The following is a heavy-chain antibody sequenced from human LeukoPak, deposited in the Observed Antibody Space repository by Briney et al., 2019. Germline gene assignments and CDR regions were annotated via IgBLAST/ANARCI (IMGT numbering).Heavy chain of an antibody. J-gene: IGHJ3*02. CDR1: GYTFTSYG. V-gene: IGHV1-18*01. CDR3: ARDRGASYYYGSGSYIGAFDI. D-gene: IGHD3-10*01. Sequence: EASVKVSCKASGYTFTSYGISWVRQAPGQGLEWMGWISAYNGNTNYAQKLQGRVTMTTDTSTSTAYMELRSLRSDDTAVYYCARDRGASYYYGSGSYIGAFDIWGQGTMVTVSS. CDR2: ISAYNGNT.